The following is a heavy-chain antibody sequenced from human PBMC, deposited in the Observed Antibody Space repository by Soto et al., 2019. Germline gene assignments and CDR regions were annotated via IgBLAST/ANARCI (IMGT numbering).Heavy chain of an antibody. Sequence: GASVKVSFKTAGSTLPRYAMHWVRQDPGQRLEWLGWINAGNGNTKYSQKFQGRVTITRDTSASTAYMELSSLRSEDTAVYYCARPYYDSSGYYSWFDPWGQGILVTGSS. V-gene: IGHV1-3*01. CDR2: INAGNGNT. D-gene: IGHD3-22*01. CDR3: ARPYYDSSGYYSWFDP. J-gene: IGHJ5*02. CDR1: GSTLPRYA.